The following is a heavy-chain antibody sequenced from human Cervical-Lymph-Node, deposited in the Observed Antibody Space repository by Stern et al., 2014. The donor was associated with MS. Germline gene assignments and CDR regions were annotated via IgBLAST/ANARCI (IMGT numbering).Heavy chain of an antibody. CDR3: STLVAY. V-gene: IGHV3-11*01. CDR1: GFTFNDLY. CDR2: ISSSGTII. J-gene: IGHJ4*02. Sequence: VKLVESGGGLVKPGGSLRLSCAASGFTFNDLYINWIRQAPGKGLEWVSYISSSGTIIHYADSVKGRFTISRDKDNSSFYLQMDSLRAEDTAVYYCSTLVAYWGQGTLVTVSS.